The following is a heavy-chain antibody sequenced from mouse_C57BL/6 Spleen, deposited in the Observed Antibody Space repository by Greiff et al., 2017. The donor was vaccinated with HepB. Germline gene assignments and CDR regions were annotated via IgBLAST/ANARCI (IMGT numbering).Heavy chain of an antibody. J-gene: IGHJ3*01. CDR1: GFTFSDYG. Sequence: DVKLVESGGGLVKPGGSLKLSCAASGFTFSDYGMHWVRQAPEKGLEWVAYISSGSSTIYYADTVKGRFTISRDNAKNTLFLQMTSLRSEDTAMYYCARDSNYVFAYWGQGTLVTVSA. D-gene: IGHD2-5*01. CDR3: ARDSNYVFAY. CDR2: ISSGSSTI. V-gene: IGHV5-17*01.